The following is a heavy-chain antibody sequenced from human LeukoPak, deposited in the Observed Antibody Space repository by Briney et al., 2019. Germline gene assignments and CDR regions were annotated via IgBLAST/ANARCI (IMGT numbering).Heavy chain of an antibody. CDR2: IYTSGST. D-gene: IGHD6-19*01. CDR1: GGSISSYY. Sequence: SETLSLTCTVSGGSISSYYWSWIRQPAGKGLEWIGRIYTSGSTSYNPSLKSRVTMSVDTSKNQFSLKLSSVTAADTAVYYCARVDWSSGGGGFDYWGQGTLVTVSS. J-gene: IGHJ4*02. CDR3: ARVDWSSGGGGFDY. V-gene: IGHV4-4*07.